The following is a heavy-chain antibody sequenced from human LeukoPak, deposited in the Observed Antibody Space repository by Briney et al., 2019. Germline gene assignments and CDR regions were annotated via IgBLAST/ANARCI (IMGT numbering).Heavy chain of an antibody. CDR2: IIPILGIA. D-gene: IGHD6-19*01. V-gene: IGHV1-69*04. CDR1: GGTFSSYA. CDR3: ASVLSGIAVAGSFDP. Sequence: SVKVSCKASGGTFSSYAISWVRQAPGQGLEWMGRIIPILGIANYAQKFQGRVTITADKSTSTAYMELSSLRSEETAVYYCASVLSGIAVAGSFDPWGQGTLVTVSS. J-gene: IGHJ5*02.